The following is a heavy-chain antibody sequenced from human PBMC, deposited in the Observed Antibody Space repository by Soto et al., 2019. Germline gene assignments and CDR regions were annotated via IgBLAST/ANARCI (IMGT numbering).Heavy chain of an antibody. V-gene: IGHV5-51*01. J-gene: IGHJ6*02. CDR2: IYPGDSDT. D-gene: IGHD3-22*01. Sequence: GESLKISCKGSGYSFTSYWIGWVRQMPGKGLEWMGIIYPGDSDTRYSPSFQGQVTISADTSISTAYLQWSSLKASDTAMYYCARCSEPYYDSRGDYFGGMDVWGQGTQVTVSS. CDR3: ARCSEPYYDSRGDYFGGMDV. CDR1: GYSFTSYW.